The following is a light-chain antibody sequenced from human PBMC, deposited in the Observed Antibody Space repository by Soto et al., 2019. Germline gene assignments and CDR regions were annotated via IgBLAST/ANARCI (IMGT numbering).Light chain of an antibody. V-gene: IGKV3-20*01. CDR1: QSVSSSY. CDR3: QQYGSSPWT. J-gene: IGKJ1*01. CDR2: GAS. Sequence: EIVLTQSPGTLSLSPGERATLSCRASQSVSSSYLAWYQQKPGQAPRLLIYGASSRATSIPDRFSGSGSGTDFTLTISRLEPEDFAVYYCQQYGSSPWTFGQGNKVEIK.